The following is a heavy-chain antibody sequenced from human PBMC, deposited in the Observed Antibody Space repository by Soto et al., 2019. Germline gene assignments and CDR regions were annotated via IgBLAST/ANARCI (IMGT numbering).Heavy chain of an antibody. CDR1: NFSISSGYY. J-gene: IGHJ4*02. Sequence: LSLTCVVSNFSISSGYYWGWIRQSPGKGLGWIASIYRSGTTSYSPSLKSRVTISVDPSKNQFSLMLTAVTAADTAVYYCARTHSGSYYSVFNYWGRGSLVTVSS. V-gene: IGHV4-38-2*01. CDR2: IYRSGTT. D-gene: IGHD1-26*01. CDR3: ARTHSGSYYSVFNY.